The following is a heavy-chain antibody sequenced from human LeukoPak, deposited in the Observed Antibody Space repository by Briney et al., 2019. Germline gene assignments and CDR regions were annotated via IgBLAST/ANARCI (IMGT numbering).Heavy chain of an antibody. V-gene: IGHV4-39*01. CDR3: ARLLGELYGIYFDY. CDR2: IYYSGST. Sequence: SETLSLTCTVSGGSISSSSYYWGWIRQPPGKGLEWIGSIYYSGSTYYNPSLKSRVTISVDTSKNQFSLKLSSVTAADTAVYYCARLLGELYGIYFDYWGQGTLVTVSS. D-gene: IGHD3-10*01. J-gene: IGHJ4*02. CDR1: GGSISSSSYY.